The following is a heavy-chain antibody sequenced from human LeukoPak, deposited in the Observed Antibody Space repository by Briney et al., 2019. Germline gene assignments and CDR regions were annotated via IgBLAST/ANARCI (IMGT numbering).Heavy chain of an antibody. Sequence: PSETLSLTCTVSGGSISSYYWSWIRQPPGKGLEWIGYIYYSGSTNYSPSLKSRVTISVDTSKNQFSLKLSSVTAADTAVYYCARVGYDFWSGHPRGWFDPWGQGTLVTVSS. CDR2: IYYSGST. CDR3: ARVGYDFWSGHPRGWFDP. V-gene: IGHV4-59*12. J-gene: IGHJ5*02. CDR1: GGSISSYY. D-gene: IGHD3-3*01.